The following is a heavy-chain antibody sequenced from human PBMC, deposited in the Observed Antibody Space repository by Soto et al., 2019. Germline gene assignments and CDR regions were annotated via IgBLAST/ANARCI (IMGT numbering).Heavy chain of an antibody. J-gene: IGHJ6*02. CDR2: ISSSGSTI. Sequence: QVQLVESGGGLVKPGGSLRLSCAASGFTFSDYYMSWIRQAPGKGLEWVSYISSSGSTIYYADSVKGRFTISRDNAKNLLYLQMNSLRAEDTAVYYCARVRVTTYYYYYGMDVWGQGTTVTVSS. V-gene: IGHV3-11*01. D-gene: IGHD4-17*01. CDR1: GFTFSDYY. CDR3: ARVRVTTYYYYYGMDV.